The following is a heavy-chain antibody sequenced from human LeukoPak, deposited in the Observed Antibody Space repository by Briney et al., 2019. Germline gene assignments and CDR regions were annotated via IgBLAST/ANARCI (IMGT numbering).Heavy chain of an antibody. CDR3: ARQRGSGCLDY. J-gene: IGHJ4*02. CDR1: RFTLSNYW. Sequence: PGGSLRLSCAASRFTLSNYWMSCVRQAPGKGLEWVANIKQDGSETYYVDSVKGRFTISRDNAKNSLSLQMNSLRAEDTAVYYCARQRGSGCLDYWGQGTLVTVSS. D-gene: IGHD6-19*01. CDR2: IKQDGSET. V-gene: IGHV3-7*01.